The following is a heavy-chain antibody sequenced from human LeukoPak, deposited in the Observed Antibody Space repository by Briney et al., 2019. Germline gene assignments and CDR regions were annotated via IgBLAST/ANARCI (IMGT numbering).Heavy chain of an antibody. CDR2: ISSSGSIT. J-gene: IGHJ3*02. CDR1: GFTFSSFE. Sequence: PGGSLRLSCAASGFTFSSFEMNWVRQAPGKGLEWVSYISSSGSITYYADSVKGRFTISRDNAKNSLYLQMNSLRAEDTAIYYCARGEIWSGAFDIWGQGTMVTVSS. V-gene: IGHV3-48*03. CDR3: ARGEIWSGAFDI. D-gene: IGHD3-10*01.